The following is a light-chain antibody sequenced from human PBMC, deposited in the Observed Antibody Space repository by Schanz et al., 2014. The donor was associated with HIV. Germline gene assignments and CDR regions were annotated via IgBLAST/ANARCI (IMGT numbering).Light chain of an antibody. V-gene: IGLV1-36*01. Sequence: QSVLAQPPSVSEAPRQRVTTSCSGSSSNIGNNAVNWYQQLPGKAPKLLIYYDDLLPSGVSDRFSGSKSDTSASLAISGLQSEDEADYYCAAWDDSLNGYVFGTGTKLTVL. CDR2: YDD. J-gene: IGLJ1*01. CDR3: AAWDDSLNGYV. CDR1: SSNIGNNA.